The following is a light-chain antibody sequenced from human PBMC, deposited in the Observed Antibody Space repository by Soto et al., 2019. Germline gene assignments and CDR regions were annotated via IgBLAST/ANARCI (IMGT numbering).Light chain of an antibody. V-gene: IGKV1-17*01. CDR3: QHYNSYSEA. CDR1: QGIGNA. J-gene: IGKJ1*01. Sequence: IQMTQSPSSLSASLGDRVTISCGASQGIGNALGWYQQKPGKPPKVLIYGASNLQSGVPSRFRGSGSGTEFTLTISSLQPDDFEPYYCQHYNSYSEAFGQGTKVDIK. CDR2: GAS.